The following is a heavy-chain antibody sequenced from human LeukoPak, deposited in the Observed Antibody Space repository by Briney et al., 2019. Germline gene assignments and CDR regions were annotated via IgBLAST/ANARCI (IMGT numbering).Heavy chain of an antibody. CDR2: ISDSGTTK. J-gene: IGHJ6*04. CDR3: ARDYDLSSGAMDV. D-gene: IGHD3/OR15-3a*01. V-gene: IGHV3-48*03. CDR1: GFTFSSSE. Sequence: PGGSLRLSCIASGFTFSSSEMNWVRQAPGKGLEWVSYISDSGTTKYYADSVRGRFTISRDNAKNSLYLQMNSLRAEDTSVYYCARDYDLSSGAMDVWGKGTTVTVSS.